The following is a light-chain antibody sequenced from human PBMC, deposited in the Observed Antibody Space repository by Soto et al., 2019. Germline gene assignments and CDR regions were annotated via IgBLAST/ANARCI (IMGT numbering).Light chain of an antibody. CDR1: QSVSSH. CDR2: DAS. J-gene: IGKJ1*01. Sequence: EIVLTQSLATLSLSPGERATLSCRASQSVSSHLAWYQQKPGQSPRLLIYDASNRATGIPARFSGSGSGTDFTLTISSLEPEDFAFYFCQQRSHWPTFGQGTKVDIK. CDR3: QQRSHWPT. V-gene: IGKV3-11*01.